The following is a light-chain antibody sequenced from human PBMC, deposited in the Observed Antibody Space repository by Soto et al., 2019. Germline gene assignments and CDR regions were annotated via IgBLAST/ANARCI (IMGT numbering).Light chain of an antibody. V-gene: IGKV1-39*01. Sequence: DIPMTQSPSSLSASVGDRVTITCRASQSISSFLSWYQQKPGKAPKVLIYAASTLQSGVPARFSGSGSGTDFTLTISSLQPEDFATYYCQQSYSARYTFGQGTKLEI. CDR2: AAS. J-gene: IGKJ2*01. CDR1: QSISSF. CDR3: QQSYSARYT.